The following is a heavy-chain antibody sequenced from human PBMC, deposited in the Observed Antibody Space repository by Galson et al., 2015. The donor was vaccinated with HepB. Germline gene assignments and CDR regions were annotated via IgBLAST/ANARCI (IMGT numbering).Heavy chain of an antibody. J-gene: IGHJ5*02. Sequence: SLRLSCAASGFTFSSYAMSWVRQAPGKGLEWVSAISGSGGSTYYADSVKGRFTISRDNSKNTLYLQMNSLRAEDTAIYYCAKDLTYCSGDCNSNWFDPWGQGTLVTVSS. CDR2: ISGSGGST. CDR1: GFTFSSYA. D-gene: IGHD2-21*01. CDR3: AKDLTYCSGDCNSNWFDP. V-gene: IGHV3-23*01.